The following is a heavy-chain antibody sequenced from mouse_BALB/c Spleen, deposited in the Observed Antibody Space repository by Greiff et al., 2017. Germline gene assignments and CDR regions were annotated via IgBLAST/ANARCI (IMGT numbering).Heavy chain of an antibody. Sequence: QVQLQQSGAELAKPGASVKMSCKASGYTFTSYWMHWVKQRPGQGLEWIGYINPSTGYNEYSQKFKDKATLTADKSSSTAYMQLSSLTAEDSAVYYCERNGSYGVYWGQGTLVTVSA. J-gene: IGHJ3*01. CDR3: ERNGSYGVY. CDR1: GYTFTSYW. V-gene: IGHV1-7*01. D-gene: IGHD1-1*02. CDR2: INPSTGYN.